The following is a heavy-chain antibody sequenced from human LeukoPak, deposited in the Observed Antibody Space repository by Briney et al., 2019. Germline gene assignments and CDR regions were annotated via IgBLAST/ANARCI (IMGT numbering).Heavy chain of an antibody. CDR3: ARGNLDSSGWHGGLYFDY. D-gene: IGHD6-19*01. J-gene: IGHJ4*02. CDR1: GFTFSSYD. CDR2: IGTAGDT. V-gene: IGHV3-13*04. Sequence: PGGSLRLSCAASGFTFSSYDMHWVRQATGKGLEWVSAIGTAGDTYYPGSVKGRFTISRENAKNSLYLQMNSLRAGDTAVYYCARGNLDSSGWHGGLYFDYWGQGTLVTVSS.